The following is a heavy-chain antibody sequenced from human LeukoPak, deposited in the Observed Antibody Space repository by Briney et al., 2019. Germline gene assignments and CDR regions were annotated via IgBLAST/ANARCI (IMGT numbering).Heavy chain of an antibody. J-gene: IGHJ3*02. V-gene: IGHV3-7*03. D-gene: IGHD6-19*01. Sequence: GGSLRLSCEGSAFIFSGHWMNWVRQTPGKGLEWVASIKEDGSERQYVDSVKGRFSISRDNTKGSLYLQMNSLRAEDTALYYCARKYSSGWYDAFDIWGQGTMVTVSS. CDR1: AFIFSGHW. CDR2: IKEDGSER. CDR3: ARKYSSGWYDAFDI.